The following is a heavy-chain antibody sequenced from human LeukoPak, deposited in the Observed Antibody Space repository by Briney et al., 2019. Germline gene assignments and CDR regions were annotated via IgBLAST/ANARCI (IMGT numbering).Heavy chain of an antibody. V-gene: IGHV3-48*04. Sequence: GGSLRLSCVVSGFTFSSYSMNWVRQAPGKGLEWVSYINSSSSSIYYADSVKGRFTISRDNAKNSLYLQMNSLRAEDTAVYYCAPAPYYYDSSGYYWGQGTLVTVSS. CDR3: APAPYYYDSSGYY. CDR2: INSSSSSI. J-gene: IGHJ4*02. CDR1: GFTFSSYS. D-gene: IGHD3-22*01.